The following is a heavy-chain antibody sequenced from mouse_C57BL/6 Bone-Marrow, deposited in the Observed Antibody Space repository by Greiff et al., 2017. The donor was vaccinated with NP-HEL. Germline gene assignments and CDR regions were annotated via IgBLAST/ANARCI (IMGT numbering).Heavy chain of an antibody. V-gene: IGHV1-76*01. CDR3: ARANWDWYFDV. J-gene: IGHJ1*03. CDR1: GYTFTDYY. CDR2: IYPGSGNT. Sequence: LVESGAELVRPGASVKLYCKASGYTFTDYYINWVKQRPGQGLEWIARIYPGSGNTYYNEKFKGKATLTAEKSSSTAYMQLSSLTSEDSAVYFCARANWDWYFDVWGTGTTVTVSS. D-gene: IGHD4-1*02.